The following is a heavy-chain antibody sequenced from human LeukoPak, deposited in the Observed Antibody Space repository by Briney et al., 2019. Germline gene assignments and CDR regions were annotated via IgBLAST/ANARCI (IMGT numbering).Heavy chain of an antibody. CDR3: AELGITMIGGV. J-gene: IGHJ6*04. CDR2: SSSSGSPT. Sequence: GGSLRLSCAASGFSLSLYEMNWVRQPPGEGLEWVSYSSSSGSPTYHADSVRGRLTISRDNAKNSLYLQMNSLRAEDTAVYYCAELGITMIGGVWGKGTTVTISS. D-gene: IGHD3-10*02. V-gene: IGHV3-48*03. CDR1: GFSLSLYE.